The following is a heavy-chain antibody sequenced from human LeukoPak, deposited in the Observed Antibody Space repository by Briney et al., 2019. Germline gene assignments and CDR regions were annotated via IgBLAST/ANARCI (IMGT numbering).Heavy chain of an antibody. CDR1: VGSISSGNW. CDR3: ATAPILRGEGGEHYKYGMDV. Sequence: PSETLSLTCAVSVGSISSGNWWSWVRQSPGKGLEWLGEIYHNGTPNYSPSLKSRVTISADTFKNHFSLKLTSLTAADTAVYYCATAPILRGEGGEHYKYGMDVWGQGTTVTVSS. CDR2: IYHNGTP. V-gene: IGHV4-4*02. D-gene: IGHD2-2*02. J-gene: IGHJ6*02.